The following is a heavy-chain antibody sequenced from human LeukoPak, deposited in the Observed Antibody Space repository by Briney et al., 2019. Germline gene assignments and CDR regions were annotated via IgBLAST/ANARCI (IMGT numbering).Heavy chain of an antibody. CDR1: GYSFTSYW. J-gene: IGHJ4*02. D-gene: IGHD3-9*01. CDR3: ARTYYDILTGYSLSDY. CDR2: IDPSDSYT. V-gene: IGHV5-10-1*01. Sequence: RGESLKISCKGSGYSFTSYWIGWVRQMPGKGLEWMGSIDPSDSYTNYSPSFQGHVTISADKSISTAYLQWSSLMASDTAMYYCARTYYDILTGYSLSDYWGQGTLVTVSS.